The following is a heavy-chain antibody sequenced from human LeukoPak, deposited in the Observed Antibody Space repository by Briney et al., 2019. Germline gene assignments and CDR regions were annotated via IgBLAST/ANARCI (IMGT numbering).Heavy chain of an antibody. CDR3: AISTLTAMAPPQFDY. J-gene: IGHJ4*02. D-gene: IGHD5-18*01. V-gene: IGHV4-59*11. Sequence: SETLSLTCTVSGGSISSHYWGWIRQPPGKGLEWIGYIYYSGGTNYNPSLKSRVTISVDMSKNQFSLKLSSVTAADTAVYYCAISTLTAMAPPQFDYWGQGTLVTVSS. CDR1: GGSISSHY. CDR2: IYYSGGT.